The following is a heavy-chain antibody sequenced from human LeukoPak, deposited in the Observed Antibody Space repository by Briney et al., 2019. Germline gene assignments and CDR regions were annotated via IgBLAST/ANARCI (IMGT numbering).Heavy chain of an antibody. CDR2: INPSGSNT. V-gene: IGHV3-23*01. D-gene: IGHD6-19*01. CDR3: AKLESSATYF. CDR1: GFTFSSYA. Sequence: GGSLRLSCAASGFTFSSYAMTWVRQAPGKGLEWVSSINPSGSNTHYADSVKGRLTISRDNSKNTLYLQMNSLRVEDTAVYYCAKLESSATYFWGQGTLVTVSS. J-gene: IGHJ4*02.